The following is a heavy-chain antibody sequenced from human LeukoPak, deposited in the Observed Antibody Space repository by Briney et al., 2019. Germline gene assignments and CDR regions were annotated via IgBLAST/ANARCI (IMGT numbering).Heavy chain of an antibody. Sequence: SETLSLTCTVSGDSISNINFYWVWLRQTPGKGLECIGSVYYSGSTYSNPSPKSRVAISADTSKNQFSLKLSSVTAADTAVYYCARAPRITIFGVVILKENYYYYMDVWGKGTTVTVSS. D-gene: IGHD3-3*01. CDR1: GDSISNINFY. J-gene: IGHJ6*03. CDR2: VYYSGST. V-gene: IGHV4-39*07. CDR3: ARAPRITIFGVVILKENYYYYMDV.